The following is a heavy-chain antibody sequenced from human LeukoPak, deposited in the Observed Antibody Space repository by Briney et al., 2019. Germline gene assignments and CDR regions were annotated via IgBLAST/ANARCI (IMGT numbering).Heavy chain of an antibody. CDR3: ARDRAVATIGGVDY. Sequence: ASVKVSCKASGYTFTGYHMHWVRQVPGQGLEWMGWIKANSGGTNYAQKFQGRVTMTRDTSISTAYMELSRLRSDDTAVYYCARDRAVATIGGVDYWGEGTLVTVSS. CDR1: GYTFTGYH. V-gene: IGHV1-2*02. CDR2: IKANSGGT. D-gene: IGHD5-12*01. J-gene: IGHJ4*02.